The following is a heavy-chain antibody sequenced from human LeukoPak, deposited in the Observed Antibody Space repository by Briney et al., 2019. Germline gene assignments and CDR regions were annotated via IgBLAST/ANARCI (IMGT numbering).Heavy chain of an antibody. CDR3: AKDTPGYSSGWYDAFDI. V-gene: IGHV3-23*01. Sequence: PGGSLRLPCAASGFAFSSYAMSWVRQAPGKGLEWVSAISGSGGSTYYADSVKGRFTISRDNSKNTLYLQMNSLRAEDTAVYYCAKDTPGYSSGWYDAFDIWGQGTMVTVSS. CDR2: ISGSGGST. J-gene: IGHJ3*02. D-gene: IGHD6-19*01. CDR1: GFAFSSYA.